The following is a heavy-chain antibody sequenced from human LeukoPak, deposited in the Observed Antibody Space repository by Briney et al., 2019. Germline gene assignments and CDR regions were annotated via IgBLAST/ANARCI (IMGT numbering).Heavy chain of an antibody. D-gene: IGHD3-16*01. CDR1: GYTFINWV. CDR3: ARTEVGVAMDV. V-gene: IGHV1-18*01. Sequence: ASVKVSCKASGYTFINWVISWVRQAPGQGLEWLGWLSAYNGETKSAQRLQGRVTMSTDTSARTAYLELRGLRSDDTAVYYCARTEVGVAMDVWGQGTTVTVSS. J-gene: IGHJ6*02. CDR2: LSAYNGET.